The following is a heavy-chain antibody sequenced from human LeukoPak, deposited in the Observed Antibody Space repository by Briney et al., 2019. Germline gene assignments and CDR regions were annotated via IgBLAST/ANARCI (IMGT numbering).Heavy chain of an antibody. D-gene: IGHD2-2*01. CDR1: GGSISSSSYY. CDR3: AREAVGCSSTSCYDV. J-gene: IGHJ6*04. CDR2: IYYRGST. V-gene: IGHV4-39*07. Sequence: SETLSLTCTVSGGSISSSSYYWGWIRQPPGKGLEGIGSIYYRGSTYYNPSLKSRVTISVDTSKNQFSLNLSSVTAADTAVYYCAREAVGCSSTSCYDVWGKGTTVTVSS.